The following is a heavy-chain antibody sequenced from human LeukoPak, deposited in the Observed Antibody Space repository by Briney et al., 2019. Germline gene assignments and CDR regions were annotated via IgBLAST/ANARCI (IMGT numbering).Heavy chain of an antibody. CDR2: RYYSGNT. Sequence: PSETLSLTRTVSGGSISSSDYYWGWIRQPPGKGLEWIGNRYYSGNTYHNPSLKSRVTISVDTSKNQFSLKVSSVTAADTAVYYCARRVFGSGRHDYWGQGTLVTVSS. CDR3: ARRVFGSGRHDY. J-gene: IGHJ4*02. V-gene: IGHV4-39*01. D-gene: IGHD3-10*01. CDR1: GGSISSSDYY.